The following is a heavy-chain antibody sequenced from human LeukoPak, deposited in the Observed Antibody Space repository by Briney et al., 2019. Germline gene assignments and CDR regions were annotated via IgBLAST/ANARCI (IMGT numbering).Heavy chain of an antibody. CDR2: IYAGGST. CDR3: ATAGSSELLWDYAMDV. V-gene: IGHV3-53*04. D-gene: IGHD3-10*01. Sequence: PGGSLRLSVAASGFTVSSNYMSWSRQAPGKGLEGVSLIYAGGSTYYADAVKGRFTISRHNSKNTLHLQMNSLRVEDTAVYYCATAGSSELLWDYAMDVWGQGTTVTVSS. CDR1: GFTVSSNY. J-gene: IGHJ6*02.